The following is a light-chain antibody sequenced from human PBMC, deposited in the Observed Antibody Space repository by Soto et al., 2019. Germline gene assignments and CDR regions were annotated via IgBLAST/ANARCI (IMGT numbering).Light chain of an antibody. CDR3: QQYGSSGT. CDR2: GAS. J-gene: IGKJ1*01. Sequence: TQSPDTLSVSPGERATLSCRASQSVSSKLAWYQQKPGQAPRLLIYGASNRATGIPDRFSGSGSGTDFTLTISRLEPDDFPVYYCQQYGSSGTFGQGTKADI. V-gene: IGKV3-20*01. CDR1: QSVSSK.